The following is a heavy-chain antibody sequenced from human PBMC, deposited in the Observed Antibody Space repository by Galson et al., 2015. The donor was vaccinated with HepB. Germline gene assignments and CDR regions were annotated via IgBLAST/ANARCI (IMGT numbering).Heavy chain of an antibody. CDR2: ILPIFGTG. V-gene: IGHV1-69*13. Sequence: SVKVSCKASGGTFSSYIISWVRQAPGQGLEWMGGILPIFGTGKYAQRFQGRVTITADESTTTAYLELSSLRSDDTAVYYCAREGKGGMDVWGQGTTVTVSS. J-gene: IGHJ6*02. CDR1: GGTFSSYI. CDR3: AREGKGGMDV.